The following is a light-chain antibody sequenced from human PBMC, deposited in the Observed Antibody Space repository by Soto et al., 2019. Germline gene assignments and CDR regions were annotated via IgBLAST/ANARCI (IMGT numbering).Light chain of an antibody. J-gene: IGKJ5*01. Sequence: ITITQSPSTLSASVEDRVTITCRASQSISSWLAWYQQKPGKAPKLLIYDASSLESGVPQRFSGSGSGTEFTLTISSLQTDDFSTYYCQQYHSYWTFGQGTRLEVK. CDR1: QSISSW. CDR2: DAS. CDR3: QQYHSYWT. V-gene: IGKV1-5*01.